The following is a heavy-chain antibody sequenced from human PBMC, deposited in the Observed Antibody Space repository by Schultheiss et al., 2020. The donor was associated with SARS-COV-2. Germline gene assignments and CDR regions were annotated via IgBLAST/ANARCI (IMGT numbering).Heavy chain of an antibody. D-gene: IGHD3-22*01. CDR2: IYYSGST. J-gene: IGHJ4*02. Sequence: SETLSLTCTVSGGSISSGGYYWSWIRQHPGKGLEWIGSIYYSGSTYYNPSLKSRVTISVDTSKNQFSLKLSSVTAADTAVYYCARSTYDSSGYYYDYWGQGTLVTVSS. CDR1: GGSISSGGYY. CDR3: ARSTYDSSGYYYDY. V-gene: IGHV4-39*07.